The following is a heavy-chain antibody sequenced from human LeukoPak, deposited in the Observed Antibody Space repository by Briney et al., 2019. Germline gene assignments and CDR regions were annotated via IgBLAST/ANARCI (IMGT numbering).Heavy chain of an antibody. CDR3: AKDGYGTSDY. CDR1: GFTFHNYI. V-gene: IGHV3-23*01. J-gene: IGHJ4*02. CDR2: ISGGGDGT. D-gene: IGHD2-2*03. Sequence: GGSLRLSCAASGFTFHNYIMNWVRRAPGEGLEWVSGISGGGDGTYYADSIKGRFTISRDNSKNTLFLQMNSLRAEDTAVYYCAKDGYGTSDYWGQGTLVTVSS.